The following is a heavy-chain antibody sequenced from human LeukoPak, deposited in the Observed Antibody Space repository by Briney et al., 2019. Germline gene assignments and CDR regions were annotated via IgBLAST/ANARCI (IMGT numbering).Heavy chain of an antibody. Sequence: GASVKVSCKASGYTFTGYYMHWVRQAPGQGLEWMGWINPNSGGTNYAQKFQGRVTMTRDTSISTAYMELSSLRSEDTAVYYCARETHYGGNPIFDYWGQGTLVTVSS. CDR1: GYTFTGYY. V-gene: IGHV1-2*02. J-gene: IGHJ4*02. D-gene: IGHD4-23*01. CDR3: ARETHYGGNPIFDY. CDR2: INPNSGGT.